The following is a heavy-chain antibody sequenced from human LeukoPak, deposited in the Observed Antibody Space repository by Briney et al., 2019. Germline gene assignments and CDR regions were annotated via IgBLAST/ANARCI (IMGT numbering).Heavy chain of an antibody. D-gene: IGHD3-10*01. Sequence: GESLKISCKGSGYSFASYWIAWVRQAPGQGLEWMGWINPNSGGTTYAQKFQGRVTMTTDTSISTAYLELNGLRSDDTAVYYCARDLDYGSGSFSNWGQGAIVTVSS. CDR3: ARDLDYGSGSFSN. V-gene: IGHV1-2*02. CDR2: INPNSGGT. J-gene: IGHJ4*02. CDR1: GYSFASYW.